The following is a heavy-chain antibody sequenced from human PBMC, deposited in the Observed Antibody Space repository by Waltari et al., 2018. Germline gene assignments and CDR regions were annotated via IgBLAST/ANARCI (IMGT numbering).Heavy chain of an antibody. D-gene: IGHD2-21*01. Sequence: EFQLLEAGGGLAQPGGSLSLPCAASGFTLTSYTLTWVRQAPGTGLEWVLLMSGGGLIEYAASVKGRVTISRDNAKNTLYLEMNRLRVEDTAVYFCAKDEGNRIAPTFGMDAWGHGTTVLVS. CDR3: AKDEGNRIAPTFGMDA. J-gene: IGHJ6*02. V-gene: IGHV3-23*01. CDR1: GFTLTSYT. CDR2: MSGGGLI.